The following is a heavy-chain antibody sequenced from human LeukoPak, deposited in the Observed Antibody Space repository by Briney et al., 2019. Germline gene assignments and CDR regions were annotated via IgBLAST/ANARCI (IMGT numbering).Heavy chain of an antibody. J-gene: IGHJ4*02. D-gene: IGHD3-22*01. Sequence: SETLSLTCSVSNASIIGSSYYWGWIRQPPGKGLEWIGSIYYRGRTYYNPSLKIRVTISADTSKNQFSLNLNSVTASDTAVYYCARQKILDDNYDSSGYYVDQWGQGSLVTVS. CDR1: NASIIGSSYY. CDR3: ARQKILDDNYDSSGYYVDQ. CDR2: IYYRGRT. V-gene: IGHV4-39*01.